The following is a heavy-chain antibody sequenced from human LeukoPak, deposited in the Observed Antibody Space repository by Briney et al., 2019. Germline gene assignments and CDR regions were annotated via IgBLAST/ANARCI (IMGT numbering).Heavy chain of an antibody. CDR1: GYTFTGYY. CDR3: ARGYCSSTSCYSLDY. J-gene: IGHJ4*02. CDR2: INPNSGGT. D-gene: IGHD2-2*01. V-gene: IGHV1-2*02. Sequence: ASVKVSCKASGYTFTGYYMHWVRQAPEQGLEWMGWINPNSGGTNYAQKFQGRVTMTRDTSISTAYMELSRLRSDDTAVYYCARGYCSSTSCYSLDYWGQGTLVTVSS.